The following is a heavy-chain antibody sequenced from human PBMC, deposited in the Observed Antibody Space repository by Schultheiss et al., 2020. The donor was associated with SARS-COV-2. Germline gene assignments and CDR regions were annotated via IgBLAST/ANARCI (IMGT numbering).Heavy chain of an antibody. CDR1: GFSLSTSGMC. CDR3: ARINRSGVGYMGSSWYYFDY. Sequence: SGPTLVKPTQTLTLTCTFSGFSLSTSGMCVSWIRQPPGKALEWLARIDWDDDKYYSTSLKTRLTISKDTSKNQVVLTMTNMDPVDTATYYCARINRSGVGYMGSSWYYFDYWGQGTLVTVSS. J-gene: IGHJ4*02. D-gene: IGHD6-13*01. V-gene: IGHV2-70*11. CDR2: IDWDDDK.